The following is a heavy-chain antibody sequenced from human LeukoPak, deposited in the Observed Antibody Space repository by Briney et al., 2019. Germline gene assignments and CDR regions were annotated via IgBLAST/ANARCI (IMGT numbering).Heavy chain of an antibody. J-gene: IGHJ3*02. CDR3: AKSNGYGLVDI. CDR1: CGPISTSIYY. CDR2: IFYSGST. Sequence: SGTLSLPCTVSCGPISTSIYYWGWIRPPPGTGLEWIGNIFYSGSTFYSPSLKSRVAISLDTSRNQFSLKLNSVTAADTAVYYCAKSNGYGLVDIGGRGTMVTVSS. D-gene: IGHD3-10*01. V-gene: IGHV4-39*07.